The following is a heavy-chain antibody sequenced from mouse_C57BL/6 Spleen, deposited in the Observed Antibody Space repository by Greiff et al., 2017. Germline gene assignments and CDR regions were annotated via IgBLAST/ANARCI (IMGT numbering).Heavy chain of an antibody. CDR2: ISSGGSYT. CDR1: GFTFSSYG. Sequence: EVMLVESGGDLVKPGGSLKLSCAASGFTFSSYGMSWVRQTPDKRLEWVATISSGGSYTYYPDSVKGRFTISRDNAKNTLYLQMSSLKSEDTAMYYCARGLDYWGQGTTLTVSS. CDR3: ARGLDY. J-gene: IGHJ2*01. V-gene: IGHV5-6*01.